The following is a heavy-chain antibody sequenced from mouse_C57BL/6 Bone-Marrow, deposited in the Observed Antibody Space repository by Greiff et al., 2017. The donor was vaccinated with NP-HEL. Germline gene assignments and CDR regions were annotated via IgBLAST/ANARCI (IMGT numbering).Heavy chain of an antibody. CDR1: GFSLTSYG. V-gene: IGHV2-6*01. Sequence: VQLKESGPGLVAPSQSLSIPCTVSGFSLTSYGIDWVRQSPGKGLEWLGVIWGVGSTNYNSALKSRLSISKDNSKSQVFLKMNSLQTDDTAMYYCARSYDYDDYYAMDYWGQETSVTVSS. J-gene: IGHJ4*01. CDR3: ARSYDYDDYYAMDY. D-gene: IGHD2-4*01. CDR2: IWGVGST.